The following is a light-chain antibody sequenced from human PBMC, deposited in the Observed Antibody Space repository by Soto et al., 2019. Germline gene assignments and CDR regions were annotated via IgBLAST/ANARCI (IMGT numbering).Light chain of an antibody. CDR1: QSISSNF. J-gene: IGKJ5*01. CDR3: QQYDSLPLT. V-gene: IGKV3-20*01. Sequence: EIVLTQPPGTLSLSPGEGATLSCRASQSISSNFLAWYQQKRGQAPRLLIHGASNRATGIPDRFSGSGSGTDFTLTISSLEPEDIATYYCQQYDSLPLTFGQGTRLEI. CDR2: GAS.